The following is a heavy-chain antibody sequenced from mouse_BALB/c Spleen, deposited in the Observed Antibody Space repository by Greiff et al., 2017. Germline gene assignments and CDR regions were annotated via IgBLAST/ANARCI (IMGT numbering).Heavy chain of an antibody. Sequence: ESGPGLVKPSQSLSLTCSVTGYSITSGYYWNWIRQFPGNKLEWMGYISYDGSNNYNPSLKNRISITRDTSKNQFFLKLNSVTTEDTATYYCARGGTVYYFDYWGQGTTLTVSS. CDR1: GYSITSGYY. CDR3: ARGGTVYYFDY. D-gene: IGHD3-3*01. CDR2: ISYDGSN. V-gene: IGHV3-6*02. J-gene: IGHJ2*01.